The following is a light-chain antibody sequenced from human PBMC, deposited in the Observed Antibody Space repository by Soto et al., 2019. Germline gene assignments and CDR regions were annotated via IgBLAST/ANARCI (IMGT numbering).Light chain of an antibody. CDR2: RGT. CDR3: QSYDSSLSGYV. Sequence: QSVLAQPASVSGSPGQSITISCTGTSSDVGAYDAVSWYQQHPGKAPQVIIYRGTKRPSGVSTRFSGSVSGNTASLTVSGLQAEDEADYYCQSYDSSLSGYVFGTGTKVTVL. CDR1: SSDVGAYDA. J-gene: IGLJ1*01. V-gene: IGLV2-14*02.